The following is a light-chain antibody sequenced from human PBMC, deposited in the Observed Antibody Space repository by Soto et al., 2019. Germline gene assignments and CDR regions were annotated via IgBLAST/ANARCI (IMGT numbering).Light chain of an antibody. Sequence: DIQMTQTPSSLSASPGDRVTITCRASQGIRSWLAWYQQKPGKAPKLLLYAASSLQSGVPSRFSGSGSGKDFTLTISSLQPEDFATYYCQQANSFPHTFGPGTKVDIK. CDR3: QQANSFPHT. J-gene: IGKJ3*01. CDR2: AAS. CDR1: QGIRSW. V-gene: IGKV1D-12*01.